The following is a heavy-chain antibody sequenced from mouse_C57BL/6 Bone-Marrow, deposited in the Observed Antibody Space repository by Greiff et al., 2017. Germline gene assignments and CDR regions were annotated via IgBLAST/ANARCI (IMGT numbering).Heavy chain of an antibody. CDR3: ARKTAQAHYYAMDY. Sequence: QVQLKQSGAELVRPGTSVKMSCKASGYTFTNYWIGWAKQRPGHGLEWIGDIYPGGGYTNYNEKFKGKATLTADKSSSTAYMQFSSLTSEDSAIYYCARKTAQAHYYAMDYWGQGTSVTVSS. CDR2: IYPGGGYT. J-gene: IGHJ4*01. D-gene: IGHD3-2*02. CDR1: GYTFTNYW. V-gene: IGHV1-63*01.